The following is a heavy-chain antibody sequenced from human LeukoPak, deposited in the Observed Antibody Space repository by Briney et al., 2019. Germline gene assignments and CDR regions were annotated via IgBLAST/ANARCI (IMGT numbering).Heavy chain of an antibody. V-gene: IGHV3-74*01. Sequence: GGSLRLSCAASGFTFRIHWMNWVRQAPGKGLVWVSRINIGGTITNYADSVKGRFTISRDNAKNTLYLQMNSLRAEDAAVYYCARIRAGSSAIDYWGQGTLVTVSS. J-gene: IGHJ4*02. CDR2: INIGGTIT. D-gene: IGHD6-6*01. CDR3: ARIRAGSSAIDY. CDR1: GFTFRIHW.